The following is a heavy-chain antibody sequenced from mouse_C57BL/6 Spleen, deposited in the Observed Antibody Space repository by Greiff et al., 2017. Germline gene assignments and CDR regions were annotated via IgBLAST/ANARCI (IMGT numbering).Heavy chain of an antibody. V-gene: IGHV1-55*01. CDR1: VYTFTSYW. J-gene: IGHJ2*01. Sequence: VQLQQPGAELVKPGASVKMSCTASVYTFTSYWITWLKQRPVQGLEWIGDIYPGSGSTNYNEKFKSKATQTVDTSSSAAYMQLSSLTSEDAAVYYCARKGSYGDFDYWGQGTTLTVAS. CDR2: IYPGSGST. D-gene: IGHD2-12*01. CDR3: ARKGSYGDFDY.